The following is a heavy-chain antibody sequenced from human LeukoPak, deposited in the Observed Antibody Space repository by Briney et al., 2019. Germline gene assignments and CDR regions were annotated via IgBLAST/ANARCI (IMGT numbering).Heavy chain of an antibody. CDR3: ARARRPSWIQLWSPFDY. Sequence: GASVKVSCKASGYTFTSYGISWVRQAPGQGLEWMGWISAYNGNTNYAQKFQGRVTMTRDMSTSTVYMELSSLRSEDTAVYYCARARRPSWIQLWSPFDYWGQGTLVTVSS. J-gene: IGHJ4*02. V-gene: IGHV1-18*01. CDR1: GYTFTSYG. D-gene: IGHD5-18*01. CDR2: ISAYNGNT.